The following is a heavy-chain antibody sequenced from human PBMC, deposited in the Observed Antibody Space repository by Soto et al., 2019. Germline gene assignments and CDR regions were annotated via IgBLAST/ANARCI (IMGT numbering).Heavy chain of an antibody. CDR1: GGTFSSLA. CDR3: ARSPGVFDY. J-gene: IGHJ4*02. Sequence: QVQLVQSGAEVTKPGSSVKVSCKASGGTFSSLAISWVRQAPGQGLEWMGGLVPVFGTANYAQKFQDRVTITADKSTSTSYMELSSLRSEDTAVYYCARSPGVFDYWGQGTLVTVSS. D-gene: IGHD7-27*01. V-gene: IGHV1-69*06. CDR2: LVPVFGTA.